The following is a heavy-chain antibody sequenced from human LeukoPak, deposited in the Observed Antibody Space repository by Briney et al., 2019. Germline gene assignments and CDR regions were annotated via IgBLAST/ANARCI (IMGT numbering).Heavy chain of an antibody. D-gene: IGHD2-15*01. V-gene: IGHV3-21*01. CDR1: GFTFSSYS. CDR3: ARRVCSGGSCYAGGVNFDY. J-gene: IGHJ4*02. Sequence: GGSLRLSCAASGFTFSSYSMNWVRQAPGKGLEWVSSISSSGSYIYYADSVKGRFTISRDNAKNSLYLQMNSLRAEDTAVYYCARRVCSGGSCYAGGVNFDYWGQGTLVTVSS. CDR2: ISSSGSYI.